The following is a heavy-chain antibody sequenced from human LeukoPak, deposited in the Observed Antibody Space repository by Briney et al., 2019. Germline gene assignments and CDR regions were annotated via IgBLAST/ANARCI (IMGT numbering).Heavy chain of an antibody. J-gene: IGHJ4*02. Sequence: GGSLRLSCAASGFAFRTYGMHWVRQAPGKGLEWVAVISYDGVNKYYADSVKGRFTISRDNSKNTLYLQMSSLRPEDTAIYYCAKKVPDSSGYFSIDYWGQGTLVTVSS. CDR2: ISYDGVNK. CDR3: AKKVPDSSGYFSIDY. CDR1: GFAFRTYG. V-gene: IGHV3-30*18. D-gene: IGHD6-19*01.